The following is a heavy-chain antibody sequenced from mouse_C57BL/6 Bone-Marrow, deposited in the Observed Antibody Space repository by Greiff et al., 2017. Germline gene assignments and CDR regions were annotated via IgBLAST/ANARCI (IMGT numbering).Heavy chain of an antibody. CDR2: IDPENGDT. CDR1: GFNIKDDY. J-gene: IGHJ2*01. V-gene: IGHV14-4*01. CDR3: TTLRAMVTDY. Sequence: EVKLVESGAELVRPGASVKLSCTASGFNIKDDYMHWVKQRPEQGLEWIGWIDPENGDTEYASKFQGKATITADTSSNTAYLQLSSLTSEDTAVYYCTTLRAMVTDYWGQGTTLTVSS. D-gene: IGHD2-2*01.